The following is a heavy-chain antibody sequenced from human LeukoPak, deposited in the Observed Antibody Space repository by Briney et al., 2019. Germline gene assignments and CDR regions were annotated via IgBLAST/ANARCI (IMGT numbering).Heavy chain of an antibody. CDR3: ASSGSYRFDY. D-gene: IGHD1-26*01. V-gene: IGHV3-48*02. CDR1: GFTFSSYS. J-gene: IGHJ4*02. CDR2: ITASGTAM. Sequence: GGSLRLSCAASGFTFSSYSMNWVRQAPGKGLEWVSHITASGTAMFYADSVKGRFTISRDSAKNSLYLQMNSLRDEDTAVYYCASSGSYRFDYWGQGTLVTVSS.